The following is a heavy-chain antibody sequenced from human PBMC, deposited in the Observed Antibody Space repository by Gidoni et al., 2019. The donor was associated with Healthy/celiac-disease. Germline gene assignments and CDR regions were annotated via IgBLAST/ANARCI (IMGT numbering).Heavy chain of an antibody. CDR2: IRGSGGST. CDR3: AKDMFGGVIVILDYYYGMDV. CDR1: GFTFSSYA. V-gene: IGHV3-23*01. D-gene: IGHD3-16*02. Sequence: EVQLLESGGGLVQPGGSLRLSCAASGFTFSSYAMSWVRQAPGKGLEWVSAIRGSGGSTYYADSVKGRFTISRDNSKNTLYLQMNSLRAEDTAVYYCAKDMFGGVIVILDYYYGMDVWGQGTTVTVSS. J-gene: IGHJ6*02.